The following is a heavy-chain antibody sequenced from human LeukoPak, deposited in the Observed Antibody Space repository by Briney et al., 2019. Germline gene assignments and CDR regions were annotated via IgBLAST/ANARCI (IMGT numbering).Heavy chain of an antibody. CDR2: ISGSGGST. J-gene: IGHJ4*02. V-gene: IGHV3-23*01. Sequence: GGSLRLSCAASGFTFSSYGMSWVRQAPGKGLEWVSAISGSGGSTYYADSVKGRFTISRDNAKNSLYLQMNSLRAEDTAVYYCARRRDGYRNDYWGQGTLVTVSS. CDR1: GFTFSSYG. CDR3: ARRRDGYRNDY. D-gene: IGHD5-24*01.